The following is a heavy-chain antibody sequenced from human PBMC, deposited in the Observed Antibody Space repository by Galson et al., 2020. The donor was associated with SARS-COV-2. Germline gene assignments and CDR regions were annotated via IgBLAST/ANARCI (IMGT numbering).Heavy chain of an antibody. J-gene: IGHJ3*02. CDR1: GFTFSSYW. Sequence: PGGSLRLSCAASGFTFSSYWMSWVRQAPGKGLVWVANIKQDGSEKYCVDSVKGRFTISRDNAKNSLYLQMNSLRAEDTAVYYCARAGVYYYDSSGYYNDAFDIWGQGTMVTVSS. CDR3: ARAGVYYYDSSGYYNDAFDI. D-gene: IGHD3-22*01. V-gene: IGHV3-7*01. CDR2: IKQDGSEK.